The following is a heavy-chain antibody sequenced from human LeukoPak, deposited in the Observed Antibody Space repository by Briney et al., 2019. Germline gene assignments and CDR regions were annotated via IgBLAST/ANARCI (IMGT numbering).Heavy chain of an antibody. CDR3: AREPYGDYRYWYFDL. V-gene: IGHV4-34*01. D-gene: IGHD4-17*01. J-gene: IGHJ2*01. Sequence: PSETLSLTCAVYGGSFSGYYWSWIRQPPGKGLEWIGEINHSGSTNYNPSLKSRVTISVDTSKNQFSLKLSSVTAADTAAYYCAREPYGDYRYWYFDLWGRGTLVTVSS. CDR1: GGSFSGYY. CDR2: INHSGST.